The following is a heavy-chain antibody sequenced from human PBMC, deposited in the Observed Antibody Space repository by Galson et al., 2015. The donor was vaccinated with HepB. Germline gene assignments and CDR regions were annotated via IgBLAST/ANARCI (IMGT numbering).Heavy chain of an antibody. Sequence: SLRLSCAASGFTFSSYGMHWVRQAPGKGLEWVAVIWYDGSNKYYADSVKGRFTISRDNSKNTLYLQMNSLRVEDTAVYYCARDLRAYCGGDCYSDYWGQGTLVTVSS. CDR3: ARDLRAYCGGDCYSDY. D-gene: IGHD2-21*02. CDR2: IWYDGSNK. CDR1: GFTFSSYG. V-gene: IGHV3-33*08. J-gene: IGHJ4*02.